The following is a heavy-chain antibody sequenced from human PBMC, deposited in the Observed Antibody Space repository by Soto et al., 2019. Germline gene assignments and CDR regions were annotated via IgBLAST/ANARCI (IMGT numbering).Heavy chain of an antibody. CDR2: IYYSGST. CDR1: GGSVSSGSYY. CDR3: ARDGVIWFGDFYYGMDV. Sequence: QVQLQESGPGLVKPSETLSLTCTVSGGSVSSGSYYWSWIRQPPGKGLEWIGYIYYSGSTNYNPPLKSRVTISVHPSKNQFSLKLSSVTAADTAVYYCARDGVIWFGDFYYGMDVWGQGTTVTVSS. V-gene: IGHV4-61*01. J-gene: IGHJ6*02. D-gene: IGHD3-10*01.